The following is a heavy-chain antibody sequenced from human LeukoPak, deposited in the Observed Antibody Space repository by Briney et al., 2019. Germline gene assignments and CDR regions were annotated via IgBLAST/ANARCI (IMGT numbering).Heavy chain of an antibody. J-gene: IGHJ5*02. V-gene: IGHV4-34*01. CDR1: GGSFSGYY. Sequence: SETLSLTCAVYGGSFSGYYWSWIRQPPGKGLEWIGEINHSGSTNYNPSLKSRVTISVDTSKNQFSLKLSSVTAADTAVYYCARRKNTAIAMVRGVRGGLNWFDPWGQGTLVTVSS. CDR3: ARRKNTAIAMVRGVRGGLNWFDP. CDR2: INHSGST. D-gene: IGHD3-10*01.